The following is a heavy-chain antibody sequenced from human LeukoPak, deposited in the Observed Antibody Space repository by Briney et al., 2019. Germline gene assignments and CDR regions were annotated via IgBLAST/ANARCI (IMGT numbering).Heavy chain of an antibody. CDR2: ISHDGNNK. J-gene: IGHJ5*02. V-gene: IGHV3-30*18. Sequence: PGGSLRLSCAASGFTLSTCGMHWVRQAPGKGLEWVAMISHDGNNKQYADFAKGRFTISRDNSKNTLYLEMNSLRTEDTAVYHCAKDLYDNGWYNSFDPWGQGALVTVSS. D-gene: IGHD6-19*01. CDR1: GFTLSTCG. CDR3: AKDLYDNGWYNSFDP.